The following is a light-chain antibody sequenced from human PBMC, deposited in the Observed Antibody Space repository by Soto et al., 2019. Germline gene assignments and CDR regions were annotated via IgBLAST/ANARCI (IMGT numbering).Light chain of an antibody. CDR3: QQSYSTLGT. V-gene: IGKV1-39*01. J-gene: IGKJ5*01. CDR2: AAS. Sequence: IHLTQSPSSLSASVCDRVTITCRASQSISSYLNWYQQKPGKAPKLLIYAASSLQSGVPSRFSGSGSGTDFTLTISSLQPEDFATYYCQQSYSTLGTFGQGTRLEIK. CDR1: QSISSY.